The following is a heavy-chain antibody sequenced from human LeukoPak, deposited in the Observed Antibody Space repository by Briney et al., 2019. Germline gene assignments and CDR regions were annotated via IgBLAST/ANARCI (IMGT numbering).Heavy chain of an antibody. CDR1: GFTFSSYE. CDR2: ISGGSSTI. V-gene: IGHV3-48*03. CDR3: ARVQQPSGIQGYYYGMDV. D-gene: IGHD6-13*01. Sequence: GGSLRLSCAASGFTFSSYEMKWVRQAPGKGLAWVSYISGGSSTINYADSVEGRFTISRDNAKNSLYLQMNSLRAEDTAVYFCARVQQPSGIQGYYYGMDVWGRGTTVTVSS. J-gene: IGHJ6*02.